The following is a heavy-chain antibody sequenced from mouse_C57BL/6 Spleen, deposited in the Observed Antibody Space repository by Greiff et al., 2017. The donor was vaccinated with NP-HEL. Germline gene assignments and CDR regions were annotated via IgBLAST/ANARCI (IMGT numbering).Heavy chain of an antibody. D-gene: IGHD1-1*01. J-gene: IGHJ2*01. V-gene: IGHV1-69*01. CDR1: GYTFTSYW. CDR2: IDPSDSYT. Sequence: QVQLKQPGAELVMPGASVKLSCKASGYTFTSYWMHWVKQRPGQGLEWIGEIDPSDSYTNYNQKFKGKSTLTVDKSSSTAYMQLSSLTSEDSAVYYCARRDYYGVYFDYWGQGTTLTVSS. CDR3: ARRDYYGVYFDY.